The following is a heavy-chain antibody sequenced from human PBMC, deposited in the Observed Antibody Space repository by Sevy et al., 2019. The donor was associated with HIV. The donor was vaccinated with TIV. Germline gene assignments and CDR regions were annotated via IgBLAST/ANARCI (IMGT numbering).Heavy chain of an antibody. CDR2: INPNSGGT. CDR3: ARLIWFGEIYFDY. V-gene: IGHV1-2*02. J-gene: IGHJ4*02. D-gene: IGHD3-10*01. CDR1: GYTFTGYY. Sequence: ASVKVSCKASGYTFTGYYMHWVRQAPGQGLEWMGWINPNSGGTNYAQKFQGRVTMTRDTSISTAYMELSRLRSDDMAVYYCARLIWFGEIYFDYWGQGTLVTVSS.